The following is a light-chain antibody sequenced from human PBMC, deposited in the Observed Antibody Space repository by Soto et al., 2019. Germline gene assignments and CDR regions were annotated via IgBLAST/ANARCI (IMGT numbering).Light chain of an antibody. CDR2: GAC. V-gene: IGKV3-20*01. CDR1: QSVSSSY. J-gene: IGKJ1*01. CDR3: QQYGSSGT. Sequence: EIVLTHSPGTLSLSPWERATLSCSASQSVSSSYLAWYQHTPGPAHRLLIYGACTRGTGLPDRFSGSGSGTDFTITISRLAAEDVALYYCQQYGSSGTFGQGTKVDIK.